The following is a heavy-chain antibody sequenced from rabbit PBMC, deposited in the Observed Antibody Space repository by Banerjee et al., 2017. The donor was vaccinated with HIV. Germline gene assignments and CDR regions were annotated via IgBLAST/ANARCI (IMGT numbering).Heavy chain of an antibody. Sequence: QEQLEESGGDLVKPEGSLTLTCTASGFSFSSSYWICWVRQAPGKGLEWIACVYVGWSGSIYYASWAKGRFTISKTSSTTVTLQMTSLTAADTATYFCARGAYYSSGWHHYFGLWGQGTLVTVS. CDR1: GFSFSSSYW. J-gene: IGHJ4*01. V-gene: IGHV1S45*01. CDR3: ARGAYYSSGWHHYFGL. CDR2: VYVGWSGSI. D-gene: IGHD4-1*01.